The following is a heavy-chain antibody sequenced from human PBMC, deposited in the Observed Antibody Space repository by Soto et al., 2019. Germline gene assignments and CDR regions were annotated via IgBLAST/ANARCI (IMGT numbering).Heavy chain of an antibody. V-gene: IGHV4-59*01. Sequence: SETLSLTCTVSGGSISSYYWSWIRQPPGKGLEWIGYIYYSGSTNYNPSLKSRVTISVDTSKNQFSLKLSSVTAADTAVYYCARVWRYCSGGSCYSPNFDYWGQGTLVTVSS. CDR3: ARVWRYCSGGSCYSPNFDY. CDR1: GGSISSYY. CDR2: IYYSGST. J-gene: IGHJ4*02. D-gene: IGHD2-15*01.